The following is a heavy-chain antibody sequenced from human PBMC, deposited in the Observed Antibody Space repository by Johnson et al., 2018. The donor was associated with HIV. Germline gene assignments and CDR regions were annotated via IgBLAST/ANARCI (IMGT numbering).Heavy chain of an antibody. J-gene: IGHJ3*02. V-gene: IGHV3-23*04. CDR1: GFTFSSYA. Sequence: VQLVESGGGVVQPGRSLRLYCAASGFTFSSYAMHWVRQAPVKGLEWVSAISGGGGSTYYADSVKGRFTIPRDDSKNTLYLQMNSLKTEDTAVYYCTTAELGWTGLGAVDIWGQGTMVTVSS. CDR3: TTAELGWTGLGAVDI. D-gene: IGHD3/OR15-3a*01. CDR2: ISGGGGST.